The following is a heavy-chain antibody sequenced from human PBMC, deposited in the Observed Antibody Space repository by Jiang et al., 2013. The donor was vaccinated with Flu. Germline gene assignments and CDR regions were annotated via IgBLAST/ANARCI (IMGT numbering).Heavy chain of an antibody. Sequence: QTLSLTCAISGDSVSSNSAAWNWIRQSPSSGLEWLGRTYYRSKWYNDYAVSLKSRITINPDTSKNQFSLQLNSVTPEDTAVYYCVRANEYSSGWFFFDYWGQGTLVTVSS. J-gene: IGHJ4*02. CDR3: VRANEYSSGWFFFDY. CDR2: TYYRSKWYN. V-gene: IGHV6-1*01. D-gene: IGHD6-19*01. CDR1: GDSVSSNSAA.